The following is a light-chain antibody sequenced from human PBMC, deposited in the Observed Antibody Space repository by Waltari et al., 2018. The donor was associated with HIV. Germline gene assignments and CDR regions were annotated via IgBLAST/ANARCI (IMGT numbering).Light chain of an antibody. CDR2: RNN. V-gene: IGLV1-47*01. J-gene: IGLJ1*01. CDR1: SSNIGSHY. Sequence: QSVLTQPPSASGTPGQRVTIPCSGSSSNIGSHYVYWYQQLPGTAPKLLIFRNNQRPSGVPDRFSGSKSGTSASLASSGLRSEDEAEYYCAAWDDSLSGYVFGTGTKVTVL. CDR3: AAWDDSLSGYV.